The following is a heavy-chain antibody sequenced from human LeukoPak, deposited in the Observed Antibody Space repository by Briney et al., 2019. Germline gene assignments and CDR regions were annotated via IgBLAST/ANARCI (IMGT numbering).Heavy chain of an antibody. CDR1: GYTFTSYG. Sequence: GASVKVSCKASGYTFTSYGISWVRQAPGQGLEWMGWISAYNGNTNYAQKLQGRVTMTTDTSTSTAYMELRSLRSDDTAVYYCARLYYDSSGYYYHYYYYMDVWGKGTTVTIS. CDR2: ISAYNGNT. CDR3: ARLYYDSSGYYYHYYYYMDV. V-gene: IGHV1-18*01. J-gene: IGHJ6*03. D-gene: IGHD3-22*01.